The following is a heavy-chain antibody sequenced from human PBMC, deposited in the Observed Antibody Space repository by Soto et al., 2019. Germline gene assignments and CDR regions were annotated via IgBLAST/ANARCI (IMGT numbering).Heavy chain of an antibody. D-gene: IGHD2-21*02. CDR2: IHHSGST. CDR1: GDSISRRNW. Sequence: QVQLQESGPGLVKPSGTLSLSCAVSGDSISRRNWWSWVRQSPGQGLEWIGEIHHSGSTNYNLSLKSRVTISIDKSKTHVSLSLTSVTAADTAVYYCARATAVADAIVYDLDVWGQGTAVTVSS. J-gene: IGHJ6*02. V-gene: IGHV4-4*02. CDR3: ARATAVADAIVYDLDV.